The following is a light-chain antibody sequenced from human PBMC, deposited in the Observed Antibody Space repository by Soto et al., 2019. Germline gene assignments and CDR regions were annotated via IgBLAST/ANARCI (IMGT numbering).Light chain of an antibody. V-gene: IGLV2-14*01. CDR1: SSDVGGYNY. CDR2: EVS. J-gene: IGLJ1*01. CDR3: SSYTSNNTHV. Sequence: QSALTQPASVSGSPGQSITISCTGTSSDVGGYNYVSWYQQHPGKAPKLMIYEVSNRPSGLSNRFSGSKSGNTASLTISGLQAEDEADYYCSSYTSNNTHVFGTGTKVTVL.